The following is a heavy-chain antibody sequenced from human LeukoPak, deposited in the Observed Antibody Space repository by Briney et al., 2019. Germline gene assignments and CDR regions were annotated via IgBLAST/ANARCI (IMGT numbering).Heavy chain of an antibody. D-gene: IGHD2-2*01. J-gene: IGHJ6*03. CDR1: GYTFTSYY. Sequence: VASVKVSCKASGYTFTSYYMHWVRQAPGQGLEWMGWINPNSGGTKYAQKFQGRVTMTRDTSISTAYMELNRLRSDDTAVYYCARGLVPRYYYYMDVWGKGTTVTVSS. CDR3: ARGLVPRYYYYMDV. CDR2: INPNSGGT. V-gene: IGHV1-2*02.